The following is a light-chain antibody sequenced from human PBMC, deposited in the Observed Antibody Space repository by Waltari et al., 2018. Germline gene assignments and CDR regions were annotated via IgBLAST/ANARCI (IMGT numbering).Light chain of an antibody. J-gene: IGKJ4*01. CDR2: WAS. V-gene: IGKV4-1*01. CDR1: QSVLYNSNNKNY. Sequence: DIVMTQSPDSLAVSLGERAPIHCKSSQSVLYNSNNKNYLAWYQQKPGQPPKLLIYWASTRESRVPDRFSGSGSGTHFTLTITSLQAEDVAIYYCQQYYSIPLTFGGGTRMEIK. CDR3: QQYYSIPLT.